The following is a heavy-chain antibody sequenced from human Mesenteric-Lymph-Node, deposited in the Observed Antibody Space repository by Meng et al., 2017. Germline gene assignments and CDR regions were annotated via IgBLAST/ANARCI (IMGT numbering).Heavy chain of an antibody. Sequence: QVQLVQPGAEVKKPGPSVKVSCKASGSKFTSFVFNWVRQAPGQGLEWMGGFIPILGTTNYAEKFRGRLTISADTSARTAYMELTSLNSDDTAVYYCARLDLGLAHWGQGTLVTVSS. J-gene: IGHJ4*02. CDR3: ARLDLGLAH. V-gene: IGHV1-69*10. D-gene: IGHD3-16*01. CDR2: FIPILGTT. CDR1: GSKFTSFV.